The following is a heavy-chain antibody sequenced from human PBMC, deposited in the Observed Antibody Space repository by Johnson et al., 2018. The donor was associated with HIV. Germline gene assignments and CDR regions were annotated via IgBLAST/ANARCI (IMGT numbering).Heavy chain of an antibody. D-gene: IGHD2-8*01. Sequence: MQLVESGGGLVKPGGSLRLSCAASGFTFSNAWMSWVRQAPGKGLEWVSVTYSGGTTLYADSVKGRFTISRYNSRNTLYLQMSSLRVEDTAVYYCASVRRGAFDMWGQGTVVTVSS. CDR3: ASVRRGAFDM. J-gene: IGHJ3*02. CDR1: GFTFSNAW. CDR2: TYSGGTT. V-gene: IGHV3-66*01.